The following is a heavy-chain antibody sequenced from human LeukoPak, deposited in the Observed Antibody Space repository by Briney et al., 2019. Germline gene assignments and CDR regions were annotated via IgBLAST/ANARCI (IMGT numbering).Heavy chain of an antibody. D-gene: IGHD3-16*02. CDR3: VRDELRTTYRFSWDP. J-gene: IGHJ5*02. CDR2: INGNGVT. CDR1: GGSIGFYF. V-gene: IGHV4-4*07. Sequence: SETQSLTCTVSGGSIGFYFWSWIRQSAGRGLEWIGRINGNGVTNNNPSLKSRLSMSVDTSKNRFSLNLRSVTAADTSVYYCVRDELRTTYRFSWDPWGQGILVTV.